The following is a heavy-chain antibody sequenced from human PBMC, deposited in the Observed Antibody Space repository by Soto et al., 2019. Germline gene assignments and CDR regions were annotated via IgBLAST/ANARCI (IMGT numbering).Heavy chain of an antibody. Sequence: GGSLRLSCAASGFTFSGYVMSWVRQAPGKGLEWVSSISGSGGSTSYADSVKGRFTISRDNAKNTLYLQMNSLRAEDTAVYYCAKDLGIWFGELLSPFDYWGQGTLVTVSS. V-gene: IGHV3-23*01. CDR3: AKDLGIWFGELLSPFDY. CDR1: GFTFSGYV. D-gene: IGHD3-10*01. CDR2: ISGSGGST. J-gene: IGHJ4*02.